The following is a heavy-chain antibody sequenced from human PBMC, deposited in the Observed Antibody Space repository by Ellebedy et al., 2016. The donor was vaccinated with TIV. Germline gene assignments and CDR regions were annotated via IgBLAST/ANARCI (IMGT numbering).Heavy chain of an antibody. Sequence: GESLKISCAASGFTFSSYAMSWVRQAPGKGLEWVSSISSSSSYIYYADSVKGRFTISRDNAKNSLYLQMNSLRAEDTAVYYCARDEPLTAGVYYFDYWGQGTLVTVSS. D-gene: IGHD1-14*01. V-gene: IGHV3-21*01. J-gene: IGHJ4*02. CDR1: GFTFSSYA. CDR2: ISSSSSYI. CDR3: ARDEPLTAGVYYFDY.